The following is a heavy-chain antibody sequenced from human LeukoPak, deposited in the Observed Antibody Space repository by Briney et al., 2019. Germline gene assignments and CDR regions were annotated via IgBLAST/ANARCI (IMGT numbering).Heavy chain of an antibody. CDR2: ISGSGGST. CDR1: GFTFSSYA. J-gene: IGHJ4*02. V-gene: IGHV3-23*01. CDR3: EKGYRSGSYSPLDY. D-gene: IGHD1-26*01. Sequence: GGSLRLSCAASGFTFSSYAMSWVRQAPGKGLEWVSAISGSGGSTYYADSVKGRFTISRDNSKNTLYLQMNSLRVEDTAVYYCEKGYRSGSYSPLDYWGQGTLVTVSS.